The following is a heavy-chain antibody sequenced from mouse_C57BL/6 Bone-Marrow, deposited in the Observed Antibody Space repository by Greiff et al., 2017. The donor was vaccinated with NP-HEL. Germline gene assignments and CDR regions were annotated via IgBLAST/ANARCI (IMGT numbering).Heavy chain of an antibody. CDR3: ASGGGYEEGFAY. Sequence: QVQLQQSGPGLVAPSQSLSITCTVSGFSFTSYGVDWVRQSPGKGLEWLGVIWGVGSTNYNSALKSRLSISKDNSKSQVFLKMNSLQTDDTAMYYCASGGGYEEGFAYWGQGTLVTVSA. D-gene: IGHD2-3*01. CDR2: IWGVGST. J-gene: IGHJ3*01. CDR1: GFSFTSYG. V-gene: IGHV2-6*01.